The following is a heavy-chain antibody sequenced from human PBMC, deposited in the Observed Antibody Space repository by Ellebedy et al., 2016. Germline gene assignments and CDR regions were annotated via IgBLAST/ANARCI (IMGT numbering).Heavy chain of an antibody. J-gene: IGHJ4*02. D-gene: IGHD5-12*01. Sequence: GGSLRLSXAASGFTFSSYAMSWVRQAPGKGLEWVSAISGSGGSTYYADSVKGRFTISRDNAKNSQYLQMNSLRAEDTAVYYCARVWLYSGYDTYYFDYWGQGTLVTVSS. CDR3: ARVWLYSGYDTYYFDY. V-gene: IGHV3-23*01. CDR2: ISGSGGST. CDR1: GFTFSSYA.